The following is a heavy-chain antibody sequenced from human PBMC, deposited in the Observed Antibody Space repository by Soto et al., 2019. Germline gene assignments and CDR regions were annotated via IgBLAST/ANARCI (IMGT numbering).Heavy chain of an antibody. D-gene: IGHD3-10*01. Sequence: QQQLQESGPGLVKPPQTLSLTCTVSGGSMNSHDYYWSWIRQPPGKGLEWIGYIHNSGSTYYNPSLKSRLTISSDMSKNQFSLRLNSVTAADTALYFCARGEVRGPFDIWGQGTKVTVSS. V-gene: IGHV4-30-4*01. CDR2: IHNSGST. CDR3: ARGEVRGPFDI. CDR1: GGSMNSHDYY. J-gene: IGHJ3*02.